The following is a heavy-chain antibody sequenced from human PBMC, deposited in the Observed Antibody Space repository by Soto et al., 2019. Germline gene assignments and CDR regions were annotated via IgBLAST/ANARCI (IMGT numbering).Heavy chain of an antibody. D-gene: IGHD3-10*01. CDR1: GFTFSIFG. J-gene: IGHJ6*02. Sequence: QEHLVQSGGGVVQPGGSLRLSCDASGFTFSIFGMHWVRQAPGKGLEWVAVLSYDGTYKYYADSVKGRFTISRDNSKNMLFLQMNSLRPDDTAVYYCEKDQAQYGSGYLYGMDVWSQGTAVTVSS. V-gene: IGHV3-30*18. CDR2: LSYDGTYK. CDR3: EKDQAQYGSGYLYGMDV.